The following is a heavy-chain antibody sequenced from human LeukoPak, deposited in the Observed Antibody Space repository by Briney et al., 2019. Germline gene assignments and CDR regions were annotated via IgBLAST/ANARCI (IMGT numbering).Heavy chain of an antibody. CDR2: ISSSSSYI. CDR3: TSEYYYAAGNYYVRTYYYYMDV. Sequence: GGSLRLSCAASGFTFSSYSMNWVRQAPGKGLEWVSSISSSSSYIYYADSVKGRFTISRDNAKNSLYLQMNSLRAEDTAVYYWTSEYYYAAGNYYVRTYYYYMDVWGKGTTVTISS. V-gene: IGHV3-21*01. J-gene: IGHJ6*03. CDR1: GFTFSSYS. D-gene: IGHD3-10*01.